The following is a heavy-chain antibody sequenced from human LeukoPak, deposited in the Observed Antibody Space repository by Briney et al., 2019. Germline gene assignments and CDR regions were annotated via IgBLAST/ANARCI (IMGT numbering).Heavy chain of an antibody. CDR1: GFTFSSYA. D-gene: IGHD3-10*01. Sequence: GGSLRLSCAASGFTFSSYAMTWVRQAPGKGLEWVSGISDNGGGTYYADSVKGRFTISRDNSKNTLYLQMNSLRAEDTAVYYCAKDPLGGSGSYHFDYWGQGTLVTVSS. CDR3: AKDPLGGSGSYHFDY. V-gene: IGHV3-23*01. J-gene: IGHJ4*02. CDR2: ISDNGGGT.